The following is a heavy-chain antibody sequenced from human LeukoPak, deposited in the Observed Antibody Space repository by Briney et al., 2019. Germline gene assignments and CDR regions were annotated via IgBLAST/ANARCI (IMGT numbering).Heavy chain of an antibody. J-gene: IGHJ3*02. CDR3: AREGPDSSGYYYDAFDI. V-gene: IGHV3-48*03. D-gene: IGHD3-22*01. Sequence: PGGSLRLSCAASGFTFSSYEMNWVRQAPGKGLEWVSYISSSGSTTYYADSVKGRFTISRDNAKNSLYLQMNSLRAEDTAVYYCAREGPDSSGYYYDAFDIWGQGTMVTVSS. CDR1: GFTFSSYE. CDR2: ISSSGSTT.